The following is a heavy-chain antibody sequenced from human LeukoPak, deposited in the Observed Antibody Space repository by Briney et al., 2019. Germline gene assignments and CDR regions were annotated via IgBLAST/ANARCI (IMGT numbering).Heavy chain of an antibody. Sequence: GGSLRLSCAGSGFTFSSYSMNWVRQAPGQGLEWVSSISSSSSNIYYADSVKGRFTISRDNAKNSLYLQMNSLRAEDTAVYYCARFSDFYDFWSGPTSYGMDVWGQGTTVTVSS. V-gene: IGHV3-21*01. CDR2: ISSSSSNI. CDR1: GFTFSSYS. D-gene: IGHD3-3*01. CDR3: ARFSDFYDFWSGPTSYGMDV. J-gene: IGHJ6*02.